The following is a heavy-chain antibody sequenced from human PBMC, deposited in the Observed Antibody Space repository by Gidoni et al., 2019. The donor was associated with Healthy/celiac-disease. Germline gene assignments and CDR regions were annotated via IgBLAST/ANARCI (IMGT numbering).Heavy chain of an antibody. CDR1: GFTFSSYA. D-gene: IGHD6-13*01. CDR2: ISYDGSNK. J-gene: IGHJ6*02. V-gene: IGHV3-30*04. CDR3: ARDRVSGTDYYYYGMDV. Sequence: QVQLVESGGGVVQPGRSLRLSCAASGFTFSSYAMHWVRQAPGKGLEWVAVISYDGSNKYYADSVKGRFTISRDNSKNTLYLQMNSLRAEDTAVYYCARDRVSGTDYYYYGMDVWGQGTTVTVSS.